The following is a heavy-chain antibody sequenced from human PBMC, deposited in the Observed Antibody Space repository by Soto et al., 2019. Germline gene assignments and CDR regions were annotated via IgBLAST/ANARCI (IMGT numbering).Heavy chain of an antibody. D-gene: IGHD2-2*01. CDR3: ARDMEYCSSTSCFFAYYYYYMDV. CDR2: ISSSGSTI. V-gene: IGHV3-11*01. CDR1: GFTFSDYY. Sequence: GGSLRLSCAASGFTFSDYYMSWIRQAPGKGLEWVSYISSSGSTIYYADSVKGRFTISRDNAKNSLYLQMNSLRAEDTAVYYCARDMEYCSSTSCFFAYYYYYMDVWGKGTTVTVSS. J-gene: IGHJ6*03.